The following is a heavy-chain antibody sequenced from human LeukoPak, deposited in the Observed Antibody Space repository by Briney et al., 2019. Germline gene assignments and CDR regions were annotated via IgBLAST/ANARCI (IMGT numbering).Heavy chain of an antibody. J-gene: IGHJ4*02. CDR3: ARRWLVYFDY. V-gene: IGHV3-74*01. Sequence: RGAPRLSPVDPGFSFTRTWRRWGRHAPGKGVGWVARIKPDGSSINYADSVKGRFTISRDNSKNTLYLQMNSLRAEDTAVYYCARRWLVYFDYWGQGTLVTVSS. D-gene: IGHD6-19*01. CDR1: GFSFTRTW. CDR2: IKPDGSSI.